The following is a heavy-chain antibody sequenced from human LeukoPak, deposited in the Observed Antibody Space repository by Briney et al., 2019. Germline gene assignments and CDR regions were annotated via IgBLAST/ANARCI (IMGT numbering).Heavy chain of an antibody. V-gene: IGHV4-38-2*01. J-gene: IGHJ4*02. CDR1: GYSISSGFY. CDR3: ARLDGYQLLLNY. CDR2: IHHSGGT. D-gene: IGHD2-2*01. Sequence: SETLSLTCAVSGYSISSGFYWGWIRQPPRKGLEWIGKIHHSGGTYYNPSLKSRVTISVDTSKNQFSLKLTSVTAADTAVYYCARLDGYQLLLNYWGQGTLVTDSS.